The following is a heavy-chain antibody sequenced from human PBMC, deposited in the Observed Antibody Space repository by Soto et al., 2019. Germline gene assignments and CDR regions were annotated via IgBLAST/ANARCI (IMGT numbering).Heavy chain of an antibody. CDR1: GFTVSSNY. V-gene: IGHV3-66*01. J-gene: IGHJ4*02. CDR2: IYSAGNT. CDR3: ARDFRLMVGGAGFDY. Sequence: GGSLRLSCAASGFTVSSNYMSWVRQAPGKGLEWISIIYSAGNTYYADSVKGRFTISRDNFKNMLYLQMKNLGAEDTAVYYCARDFRLMVGGAGFDYWGQGISVTVSS. D-gene: IGHD3-10*01.